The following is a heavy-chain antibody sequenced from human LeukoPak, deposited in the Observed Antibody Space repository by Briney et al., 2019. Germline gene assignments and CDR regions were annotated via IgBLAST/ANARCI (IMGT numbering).Heavy chain of an antibody. J-gene: IGHJ4*02. D-gene: IGHD6-19*01. CDR3: ASGQWLTRGVDY. CDR1: GGSISSGSHY. CDR2: IYTSGST. V-gene: IGHV4-61*02. Sequence: SETLSLTCTVSGGSISSGSHYWSWIRQPAGKGLEWIGRIYTSGSTNYNPSLKSRVTISVDTSKNQFSLKLSSVTAADTAVYYCASGQWLTRGVDYWGQGTLVTVSS.